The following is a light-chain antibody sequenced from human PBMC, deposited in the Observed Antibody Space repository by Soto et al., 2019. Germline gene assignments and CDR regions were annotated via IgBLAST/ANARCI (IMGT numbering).Light chain of an antibody. CDR2: DAS. V-gene: IGKV3-11*01. CDR1: QSISIY. Sequence: EVVLTQAPVTLSVSPGERATLSCRASQSISIYLAWYQQKPGQAPRLLIYDASNRATGIPARFSGSGSGTDFTLTISSLEPEDFAVYYCQQRNNWPPEITFGQGTRLEIK. CDR3: QQRNNWPPEIT. J-gene: IGKJ5*01.